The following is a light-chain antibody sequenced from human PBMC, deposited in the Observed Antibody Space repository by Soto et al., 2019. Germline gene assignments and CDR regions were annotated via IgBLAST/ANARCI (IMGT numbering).Light chain of an antibody. V-gene: IGKV1-5*01. J-gene: IGKJ1*01. CDR1: QTISSW. CDR3: QQYNTYWT. CDR2: DAS. Sequence: DIQMTQSPSTLSGSVGDRVTITCRASQTISSWLAWYQPKPGKAPKLLIFDASSLENGVPSRFSGSGSGTEFTLTITGLQPDDFATYYCQQYNTYWTFGQGTKVDIK.